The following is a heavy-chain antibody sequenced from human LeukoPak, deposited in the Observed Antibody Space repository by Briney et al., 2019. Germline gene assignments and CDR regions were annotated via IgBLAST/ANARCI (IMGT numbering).Heavy chain of an antibody. V-gene: IGHV4-59*01. Sequence: SETLSLTCTVSGGCIGSFYWSWIRQPPGKGLEWIGHLHYSGRTNHNPSLKSRLTMLIDKSKNQFSLNLSSVTAADTAVYYCARVASKGGMDVWGQGTTVTVSS. D-gene: IGHD5/OR15-5a*01. CDR3: ARVASKGGMDV. CDR1: GGCIGSFY. CDR2: LHYSGRT. J-gene: IGHJ6*02.